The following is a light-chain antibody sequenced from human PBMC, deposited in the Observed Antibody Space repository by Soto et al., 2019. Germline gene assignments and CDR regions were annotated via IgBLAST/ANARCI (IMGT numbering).Light chain of an antibody. Sequence: EVVLTQYPATLSLSPGERATLSCRASQSVGAQFALYQQKPGQSPRLLIYGASNRASGISARFSGSGSGTDFTLTIASLEPEDSAVYYCQQRNDWGSFGGGTRVEIK. CDR3: QQRNDWGS. CDR1: QSVGAQ. CDR2: GAS. V-gene: IGKV3-11*01. J-gene: IGKJ4*01.